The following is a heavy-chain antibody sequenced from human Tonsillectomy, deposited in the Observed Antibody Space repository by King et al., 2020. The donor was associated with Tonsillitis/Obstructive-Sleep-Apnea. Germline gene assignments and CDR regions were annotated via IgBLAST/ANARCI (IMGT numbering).Heavy chain of an antibody. V-gene: IGHV3-64D*06. CDR3: VNMVDTAMVTY. D-gene: IGHD5-18*01. J-gene: IGHJ4*02. Sequence: VQLVESGGGLVQPGGSLRLSCSASGFTFSSYAMHWVRQAPGKGLEYVSAISSNGGSTYYADSVKGRFTISRDNSKNTLYLQMSSLRAEDTAVYYCVNMVDTAMVTYWGQGTLVTVSS. CDR1: GFTFSSYA. CDR2: ISSNGGST.